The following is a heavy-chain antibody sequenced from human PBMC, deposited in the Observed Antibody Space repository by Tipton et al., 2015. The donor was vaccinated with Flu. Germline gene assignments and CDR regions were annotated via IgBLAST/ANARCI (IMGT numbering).Heavy chain of an antibody. CDR3: AKDGWDTSGWYPFDY. J-gene: IGHJ4*02. Sequence: SLRLSCAASGFTFRTNGMHWVRQAPGKGLEWVAHIRSDETTEYADSVKGRFTISRDNSKDMLYLQMNSLRAEDTAVFYCAKDGWDTSGWYPFDYWGQGTLVTVFS. V-gene: IGHV3-30*02. CDR2: IRSDETTE. D-gene: IGHD6-19*01. CDR1: GFTFRTNG.